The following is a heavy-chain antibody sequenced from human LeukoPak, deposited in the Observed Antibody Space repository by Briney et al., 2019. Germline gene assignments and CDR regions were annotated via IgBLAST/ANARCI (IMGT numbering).Heavy chain of an antibody. Sequence: SETLSLTCAVSGFSISIGYHWGWSRQPPGKGLDWIGSIFHSGSSYYNPSLKSRVTMSIDTSKNQFSLKLSSVTAADTAVYYCARHYSNYAYYYYMDVWGKGTTVTVSS. J-gene: IGHJ6*03. CDR1: GFSISIGYH. V-gene: IGHV4-38-2*01. CDR2: IFHSGSS. D-gene: IGHD4-11*01. CDR3: ARHYSNYAYYYYMDV.